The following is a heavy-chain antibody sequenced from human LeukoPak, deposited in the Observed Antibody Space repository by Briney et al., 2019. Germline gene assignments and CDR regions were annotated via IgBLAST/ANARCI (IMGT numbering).Heavy chain of an antibody. J-gene: IGHJ6*03. CDR2: IYYSGST. D-gene: IGHD6-6*01. V-gene: IGHV4-39*01. CDR1: GGSISSSSYY. CDR3: ARQEYSSSLGNYYMDV. Sequence: KPSETLSLTCTVSGGSISSSSYYWGWIRQPPGKGLEWIGSIYYSGSTYYNPSLKSRVTISVDTSKNQFSLKLSSVTAADTAEYYCARQEYSSSLGNYYMDVWGKGTTVTVSS.